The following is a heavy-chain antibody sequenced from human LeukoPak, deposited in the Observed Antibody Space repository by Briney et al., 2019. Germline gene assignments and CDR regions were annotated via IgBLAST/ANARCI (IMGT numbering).Heavy chain of an antibody. CDR1: GGTFSSYT. CDR3: AREDIAAASTPDAFDI. D-gene: IGHD6-13*01. V-gene: IGHV1-69*13. J-gene: IGHJ3*02. CDR2: VIPIFGTA. Sequence: SVKVSCKASGGTFSSYTISWVRQAPGQGLEWMGGVIPIFGTANYAQKFQGRVTITADESTSTAYMELSSLRSEDTAVYYCAREDIAAASTPDAFDIWGQGTMVTVSS.